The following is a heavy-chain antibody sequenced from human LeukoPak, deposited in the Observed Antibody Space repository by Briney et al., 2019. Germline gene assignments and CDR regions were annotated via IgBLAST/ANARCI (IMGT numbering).Heavy chain of an antibody. CDR2: FDPEDGET. J-gene: IGHJ3*02. CDR3: ATDPYGSDAFDI. V-gene: IGHV1-24*01. D-gene: IGHD3-10*01. CDR1: GYTLTELS. Sequence: ASVKVSCKVSGYTLTELSMHWVRQAPGKGLEWMGGFDPEDGETIYAQKFQGRVTMTEDTSTDTAYMELSSLRSEDTAVYYCATDPYGSDAFDIWGQGTMVTVSS.